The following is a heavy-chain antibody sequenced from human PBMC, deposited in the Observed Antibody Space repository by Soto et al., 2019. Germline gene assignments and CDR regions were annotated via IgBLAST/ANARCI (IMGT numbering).Heavy chain of an antibody. Sequence: QVQLVESGGGVVQPGRSLRLSCAASGFTFSSYGMHWVRQAPGKGLEWVAGIWYDGSNKYYADSVKGRFTISRDNSKNTLYLQMNSLRAEDTAVYYCARSRNGTNYYGMDVWGQGTTVTVSS. CDR2: IWYDGSNK. V-gene: IGHV3-33*01. CDR3: ARSRNGTNYYGMDV. J-gene: IGHJ6*02. D-gene: IGHD1-7*01. CDR1: GFTFSSYG.